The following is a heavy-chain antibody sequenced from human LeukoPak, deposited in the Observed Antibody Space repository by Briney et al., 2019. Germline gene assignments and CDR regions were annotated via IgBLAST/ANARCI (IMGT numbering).Heavy chain of an antibody. CDR2: IYLGDSET. D-gene: IGHD2-2*01. Sequence: GESLKISCEGSQYSFTSFWIAWVRQMPGKGLEWMGIIYLGDSETRYSPSFQGQVTISADKSISTAYLQWDSLKASDTAMYYCARHLHHTSSLCFDPWGQGTLVTVSS. CDR1: QYSFTSFW. CDR3: ARHLHHTSSLCFDP. J-gene: IGHJ5*02. V-gene: IGHV5-51*01.